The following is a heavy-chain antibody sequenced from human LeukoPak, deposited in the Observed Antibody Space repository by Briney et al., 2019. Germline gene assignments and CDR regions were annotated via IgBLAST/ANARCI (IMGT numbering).Heavy chain of an antibody. Sequence: PSETLSLTCTISGGSIGLYYWSWIRQSPGKGLEWIEDVYYSGSTNYNPSLKSRVTLSVDTSRNQFSLRMTSVTAADTAVYFCARGGDFSASPTLYWGQGTLVTVSS. CDR1: GGSIGLYY. V-gene: IGHV4-59*01. J-gene: IGHJ4*02. D-gene: IGHD3-10*01. CDR3: ARGGDFSASPTLY. CDR2: VYYSGST.